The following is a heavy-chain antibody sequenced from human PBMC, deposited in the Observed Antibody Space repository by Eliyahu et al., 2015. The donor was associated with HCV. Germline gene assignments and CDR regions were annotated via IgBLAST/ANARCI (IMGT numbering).Heavy chain of an antibody. CDR3: AKFRGPNYDFWSGYYIFDY. D-gene: IGHD3-3*01. J-gene: IGHJ4*02. Sequence: EVQLLESGGGLVQPGGSLRLSCAASGFTFSSXAMSWVRQAPGKGLGWVSAISGSGGSTYYADSVKGRFTISRDNSKNTLYLQMNSLRAEDTAVYHCAKFRGPNYDFWSGYYIFDYWGQGTLVTVSS. CDR2: ISGSGGST. V-gene: IGHV3-23*01. CDR1: GFTFSSXA.